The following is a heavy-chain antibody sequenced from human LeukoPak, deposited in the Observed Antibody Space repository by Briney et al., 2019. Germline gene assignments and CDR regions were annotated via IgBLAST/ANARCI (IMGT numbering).Heavy chain of an antibody. CDR1: GYTFTTYD. CDR2: MNPNSGNT. Sequence: RGASVKVSCKASGYTFTTYDLNWVRQATGQGLEWMGWMNPNSGNTGYAQKFQGRVTMTRNISKTTAYMELSNLTSEDTAVYYCARRIRGAPTDYWGQGTLVTVSS. V-gene: IGHV1-8*01. CDR3: ARRIRGAPTDY. J-gene: IGHJ4*02. D-gene: IGHD3-10*01.